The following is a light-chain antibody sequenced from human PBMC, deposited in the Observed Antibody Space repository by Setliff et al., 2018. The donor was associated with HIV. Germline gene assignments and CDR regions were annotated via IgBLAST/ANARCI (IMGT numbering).Light chain of an antibody. V-gene: IGLV2-14*03. CDR1: SSDIGAYNY. CDR2: DVR. CDR3: SSYVNINTLV. J-gene: IGLJ1*01. Sequence: QSVLTQTASVSGSPGQSITISCPGTSSDIGAYNYVSWYQQHPGKAPKVMIYDVRKRPSGVSNRFSGSKSGNTASLTISGLQAEDEAAYYCSSYVNINTLVFGTGTKVTVL.